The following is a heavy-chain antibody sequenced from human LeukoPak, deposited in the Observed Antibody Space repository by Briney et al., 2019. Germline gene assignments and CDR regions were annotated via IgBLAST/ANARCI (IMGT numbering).Heavy chain of an antibody. CDR1: GFIFRSYG. CDR2: IRYDGSNK. J-gene: IGHJ4*02. D-gene: IGHD4-17*01. Sequence: GGSLRLSCAASGFIFRSYGMHWVRQAPGKGLEWVAFIRYDGSNKYYADSVKGRFTISRDNSKNTLYLQMNSLRAEDTAVYYCAKTSYGDYDLFDYWGQGTLVTVSS. V-gene: IGHV3-30*02. CDR3: AKTSYGDYDLFDY.